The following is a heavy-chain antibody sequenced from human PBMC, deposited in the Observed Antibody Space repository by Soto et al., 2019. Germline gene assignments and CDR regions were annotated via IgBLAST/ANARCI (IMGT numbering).Heavy chain of an antibody. D-gene: IGHD2-21*02. CDR1: GGSFSGYY. Sequence: PSETLSLTCAVYGGSFSGYYWSWIRQPPGKGLEWIGEINHSGSTNYNPSLKSRVTISVDTSKNQFSLKLSSVTAADTAVYFCAREDDGGDRDYYGLDGWGQGTTVTVAS. V-gene: IGHV4-34*01. CDR2: INHSGST. CDR3: AREDDGGDRDYYGLDG. J-gene: IGHJ6*02.